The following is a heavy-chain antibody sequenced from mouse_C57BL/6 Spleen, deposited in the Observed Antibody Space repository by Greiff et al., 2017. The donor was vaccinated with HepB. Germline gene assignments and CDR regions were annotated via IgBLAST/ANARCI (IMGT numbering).Heavy chain of an antibody. CDR3: ARYYYDGSYPWFAY. Sequence: QVQLPPSGAELVKPGASVTISCKASGSSFTSYWMNWVKQRPGKSLEWIGQLYPGDGNTNYNGKFKGKATLTADKSSSTAYMQLSSLTSEDSAVYFCARYYYDGSYPWFAYWGQGTLVTVSA. D-gene: IGHD1-1*01. V-gene: IGHV1-80*01. J-gene: IGHJ3*01. CDR2: LYPGDGNT. CDR1: GSSFTSYW.